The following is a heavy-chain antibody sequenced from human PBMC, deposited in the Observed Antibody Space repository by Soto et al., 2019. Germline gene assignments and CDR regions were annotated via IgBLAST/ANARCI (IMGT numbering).Heavy chain of an antibody. V-gene: IGHV4-31*03. J-gene: IGHJ6*02. CDR2: IYYSGST. D-gene: IGHD3-10*01. CDR3: ARDVYYYGSGSHTYYYYGMDV. CDR1: GGSISSGGYY. Sequence: SETLSLTCTVSGGSISSGGYYWSWIRQHPGKGLEWIGYIYYSGSTYYNPSLKSRVTISVDTSKNQFSLKLSSVTAADTAVYYCARDVYYYGSGSHTYYYYGMDVWGQGTTVTVSS.